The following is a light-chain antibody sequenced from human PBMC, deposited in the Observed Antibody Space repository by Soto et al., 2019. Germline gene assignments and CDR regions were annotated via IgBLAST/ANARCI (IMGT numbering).Light chain of an antibody. CDR3: HVWDTFIYHYV. V-gene: IGLV3-21*02. CDR2: ANS. CDR1: SAGSTG. Sequence: SYELTQPPSVSVAPGQTARIPCGGLSAGSTGVHWYQQKPGQAPILVVFANSDRPSGIPERFSGSRSGNTATLTISRVEAGDEADYYCHVWDTFIYHYVFGTGTKLTVL. J-gene: IGLJ1*01.